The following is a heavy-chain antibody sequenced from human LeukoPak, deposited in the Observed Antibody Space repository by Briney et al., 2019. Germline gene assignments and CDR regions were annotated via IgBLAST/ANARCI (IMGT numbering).Heavy chain of an antibody. CDR1: GFTVSSNY. CDR2: ICSGGST. CDR3: AREGSGWSLDY. V-gene: IGHV3-53*01. D-gene: IGHD6-19*01. Sequence: PGGSLRLSCAASGFTVSSNYMNWVRQAPGKGLEWVSVICSGGSTYYADSVKGRFTISRDNSKNTLYLQMNSLRAEDTAVYYCAREGSGWSLDYWGQGTLVTVSS. J-gene: IGHJ4*02.